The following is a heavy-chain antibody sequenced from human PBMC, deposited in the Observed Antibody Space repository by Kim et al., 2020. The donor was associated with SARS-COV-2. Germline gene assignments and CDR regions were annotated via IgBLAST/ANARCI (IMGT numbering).Heavy chain of an antibody. CDR2: IWYDGSNK. Sequence: GGSLRLSCAASGFTFSSYGMHWVRQAPGKGLEWVAVIWYDGSNKYYADSVKGRFTISRDNSKNTLYLQMNSLRAEDTAVYYCARDGEGTVTDFDYWGQGTLVTVSS. V-gene: IGHV3-33*01. D-gene: IGHD4-17*01. CDR3: ARDGEGTVTDFDY. CDR1: GFTFSSYG. J-gene: IGHJ4*02.